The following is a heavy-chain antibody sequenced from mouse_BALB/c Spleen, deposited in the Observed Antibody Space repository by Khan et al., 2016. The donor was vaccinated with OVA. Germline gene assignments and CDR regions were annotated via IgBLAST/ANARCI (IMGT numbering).Heavy chain of an antibody. D-gene: IGHD1-1*01. Sequence: VQLQQSGPELVKPGASVKMSCKASGYTFTNYVMHWVKQKPGQGLEWIGYINPYNDGTKYNEKFKGKATLTSDKSSSTAYMELSSLTSEDTAVYSCERRGGGYSSNSSPPTMDYWGQGTSVTVSS. J-gene: IGHJ4*01. CDR1: GYTFTNYV. CDR2: INPYNDGT. V-gene: IGHV1S136*01. CDR3: ERRGGGYSSNSSPPTMDY.